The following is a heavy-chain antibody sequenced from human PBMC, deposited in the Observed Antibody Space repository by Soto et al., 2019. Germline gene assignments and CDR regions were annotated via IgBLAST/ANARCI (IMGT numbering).Heavy chain of an antibody. CDR3: TRGGPTGGSGTYSLFAY. J-gene: IGHJ4*02. CDR1: GYTLSSYY. CDR2: INPSGDSA. D-gene: IGHD1-26*01. Sequence: VASVKVSCKASGYTLSSYYIHWVRQAPGQGLEWMGIINPSGDSADYAQKFQGRVTMTRDTSTNTVYMELNSLRSEDTAVYYCTRGGPTGGSGTYSLFAYWGQGTLVTVSS. V-gene: IGHV1-46*01.